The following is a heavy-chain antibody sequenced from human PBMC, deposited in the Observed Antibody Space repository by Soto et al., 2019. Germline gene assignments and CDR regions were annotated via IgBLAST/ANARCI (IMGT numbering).Heavy chain of an antibody. CDR2: ISGSGETT. CDR1: GFTFSSYA. Sequence: EVQLLESGGGLVQPGGSLRLSCAASGFTFSSYAMSWVRQAPGKGLEWVSAISGSGETTYYAVSVKGRFTTSRDTSKNTLYLQMNTVRAADTAVYYCAKDHRHWGQGTLVTVSS. V-gene: IGHV3-23*01. CDR3: AKDHRH. J-gene: IGHJ4*02.